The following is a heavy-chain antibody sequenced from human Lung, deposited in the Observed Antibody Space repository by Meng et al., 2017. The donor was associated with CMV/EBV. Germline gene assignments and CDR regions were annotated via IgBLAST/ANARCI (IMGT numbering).Heavy chain of an antibody. D-gene: IGHD2-2*01. J-gene: IGHJ4*02. CDR1: GGSISSSSYY. Sequence: SXTLSLXCTVSGGSISSSSYYWGWIRQPPGKGLEWIGSIYYSGSTYYNPSLKSRVTISVDTSKNQFSLKLSSVTAADTAVYYCARDRDCSSTSCYDSVFWXQGTXVTVDS. V-gene: IGHV4-39*07. CDR3: ARDRDCSSTSCYDSVF. CDR2: IYYSGST.